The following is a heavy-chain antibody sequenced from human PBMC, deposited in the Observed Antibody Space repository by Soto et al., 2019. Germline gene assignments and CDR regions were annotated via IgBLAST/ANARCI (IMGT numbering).Heavy chain of an antibody. CDR1: GYTFTSYY. J-gene: IGHJ5*02. CDR2: INPSGGST. CDR3: ARDSRIVVVPAAINWFDP. V-gene: IGHV1-46*03. D-gene: IGHD2-2*01. Sequence: ASVKASCKASGYTFTSYYMHWVQQAPGQGLEWMGIINPSGGSTSYAQKFQGRVTMTRDTSTSTVYMELSSLRSEDTAVYYCARDSRIVVVPAAINWFDPWGQGTLVTVS.